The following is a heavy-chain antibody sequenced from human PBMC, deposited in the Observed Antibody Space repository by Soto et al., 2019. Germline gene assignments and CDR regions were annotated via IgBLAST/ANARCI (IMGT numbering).Heavy chain of an antibody. V-gene: IGHV3-33*01. CDR2: IWYDGSNK. Sequence: PGGSLRLSCAASGFTFSSYGMHWVRQAPGKGLEWVAVIWYDGSNKYYADSVKGRFTISRDNSKNTLYLQMNSLRAEDTAVYYCARDPGRRGGYDSPQNYYYYYMDVWGKGTTVTAP. D-gene: IGHD5-12*01. CDR3: ARDPGRRGGYDSPQNYYYYYMDV. J-gene: IGHJ6*03. CDR1: GFTFSSYG.